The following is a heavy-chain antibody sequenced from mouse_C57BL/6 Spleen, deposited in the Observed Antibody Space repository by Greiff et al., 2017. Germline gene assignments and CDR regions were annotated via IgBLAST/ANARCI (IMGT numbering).Heavy chain of an antibody. J-gene: IGHJ2*01. CDR2: IHPNSGST. V-gene: IGHV1-64*01. CDR3: AREAYYSNFYFDY. CDR1: GYTFTSYW. Sequence: VQLQQSGAELVKPGASVKLSCKASGYTFTSYWMHWVKQRPGQGLEWIGMIHPNSGSTNYNEKFKSKATLTVDKSSSTAYMQLSSLTSEDSAVYYCAREAYYSNFYFDYWGQGTTLTVSS. D-gene: IGHD2-5*01.